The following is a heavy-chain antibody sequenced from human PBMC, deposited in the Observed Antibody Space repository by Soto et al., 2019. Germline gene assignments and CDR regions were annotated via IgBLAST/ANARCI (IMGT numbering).Heavy chain of an antibody. CDR2: IKSNSDGGTT. V-gene: IGHV3-15*01. Sequence: GGSLRLSCAASGFTFGDAWMSWVRQAPGKGLEWVGRIKSNSDGGTTDYAAPVKGRFTISRDDSKNTMYLQMNSLKTEDTAVYYSTQYNSSRKYDYWGQGTLATVSS. CDR3: TQYNSSRKYDY. J-gene: IGHJ4*02. D-gene: IGHD6-13*01. CDR1: GFTFGDAW.